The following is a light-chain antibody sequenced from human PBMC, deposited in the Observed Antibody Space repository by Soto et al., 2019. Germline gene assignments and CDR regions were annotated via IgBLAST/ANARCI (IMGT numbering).Light chain of an antibody. CDR3: AAWDDSLSGRV. CDR2: TNN. V-gene: IGLV1-47*02. J-gene: IGLJ3*02. Sequence: QPVLTQPPSASGTPGQRVTISCSGRSSNIGTNYVNWYQQVPGTAPKLLIYTNNLRPSGVPDRFSGSKSGTSASLAISGLRSEDEAYYYCAAWDDSLSGRVFGGGTKLTVL. CDR1: SSNIGTNY.